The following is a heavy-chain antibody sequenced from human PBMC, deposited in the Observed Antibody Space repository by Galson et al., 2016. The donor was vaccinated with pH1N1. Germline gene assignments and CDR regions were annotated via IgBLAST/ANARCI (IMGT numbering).Heavy chain of an antibody. Sequence: SLRLSCAASGFTLSSYWMSWVRQAPGKGLEWVANMNQDGNKKYYVDSVKGRFIISRNYSKNSLYRQMNSLRAEDTAMYYCVRAVGRAEAHWGQGTLDTVSS. V-gene: IGHV3-7*01. CDR3: VRAVGRAEAH. J-gene: IGHJ4*02. CDR2: MNQDGNKK. CDR1: GFTLSSYW. D-gene: IGHD1-26*01.